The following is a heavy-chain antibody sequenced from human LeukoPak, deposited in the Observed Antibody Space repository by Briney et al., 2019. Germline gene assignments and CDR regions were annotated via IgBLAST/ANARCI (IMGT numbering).Heavy chain of an antibody. CDR1: GFTFRTYA. D-gene: IGHD4-17*01. Sequence: GGSLRLSCAASGFTFRTYAMSWVRQAPGKGLEWVSTIGASGHSTYNAESVKGRFTISRDNSKNTLFLQMDSLRGDDTALYYCARDDRSLRVYYDSWGQGTLVTVSS. CDR2: IGASGHST. J-gene: IGHJ4*02. CDR3: ARDDRSLRVYYDS. V-gene: IGHV3-23*01.